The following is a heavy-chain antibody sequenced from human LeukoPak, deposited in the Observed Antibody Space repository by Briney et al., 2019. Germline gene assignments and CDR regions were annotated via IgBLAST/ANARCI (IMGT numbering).Heavy chain of an antibody. Sequence: PSETLSLTCAVYGGSISHYYWSWIRQSPGKGLECIGEINHSGSTNYNPSLESRVTISVDTSKNQISLKLNSVTAADTAVYYCGRDSRGPDYWGQGTLVTVSS. V-gene: IGHV4-34*01. J-gene: IGHJ4*02. CDR3: GRDSRGPDY. CDR2: INHSGST. CDR1: GGSISHYY. D-gene: IGHD3-22*01.